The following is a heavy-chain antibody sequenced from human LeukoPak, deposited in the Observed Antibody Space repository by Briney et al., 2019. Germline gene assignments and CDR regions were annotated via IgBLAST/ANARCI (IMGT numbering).Heavy chain of an antibody. Sequence: PGGSLRLSCAASGFTISNYWMTWLRQAPGKGLEWVANIRQDGALEYYLDSVQGRFSISRDNAKNSFFLQMNSLRADDTAFYYCARDLTASGSFDYWGQETLVTVSS. CDR3: ARDLTASGSFDY. J-gene: IGHJ4*02. CDR2: IRQDGALE. CDR1: GFTISNYW. V-gene: IGHV3-7*04. D-gene: IGHD3-9*01.